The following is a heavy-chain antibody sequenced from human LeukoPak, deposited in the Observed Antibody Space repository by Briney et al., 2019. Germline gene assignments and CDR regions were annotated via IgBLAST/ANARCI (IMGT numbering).Heavy chain of an antibody. CDR1: GGSFRGYY. D-gene: IGHD3-10*01. CDR2: INHSGST. J-gene: IGHJ6*03. Sequence: SETLSLTCAVYGGSFRGYYWSWIRQPPGKGLEWIGEINHSGSTNYNPSLKSRVTISVDTSKNQFSLKLSSVTAADTAVYYCARRAITMVRGVTKYYYYYMDVWGKGTTVTISS. CDR3: ARRAITMVRGVTKYYYYYMDV. V-gene: IGHV4-34*01.